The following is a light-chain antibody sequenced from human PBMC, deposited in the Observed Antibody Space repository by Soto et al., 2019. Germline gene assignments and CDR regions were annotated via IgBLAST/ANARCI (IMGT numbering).Light chain of an antibody. V-gene: IGLV2-23*01. CDR3: CSYAGSSYYV. Sequence: QSALAQPASVSGSPGQSITLSCTGTSSDVGFYNLVSWYQHPPGKAPKFILYECSNRPSRAFNRFSCCKYGNTASLPIFGLQAEDEDYYYCCSYAGSSYYVFXSGTKVTVL. J-gene: IGLJ1*01. CDR2: ECS. CDR1: SSDVGFYNL.